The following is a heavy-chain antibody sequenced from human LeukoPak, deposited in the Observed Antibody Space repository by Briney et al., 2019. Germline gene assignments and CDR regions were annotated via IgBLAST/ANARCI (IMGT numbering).Heavy chain of an antibody. CDR2: ISGSGGST. D-gene: IGHD2-2*01. CDR1: GFTFSSYA. J-gene: IGHJ4*02. CDR3: AKLPMVVPAAMDFYFDY. V-gene: IGHV3-23*01. Sequence: GGSLRLSCAASGFTFSSYAMSWVRQAPGKGLEWVSAISGSGGSTYYADSVKGRFTISRDNSKNTLYLQMNSLRAEDTAVYYCAKLPMVVPAAMDFYFDYWGQGTLVTASS.